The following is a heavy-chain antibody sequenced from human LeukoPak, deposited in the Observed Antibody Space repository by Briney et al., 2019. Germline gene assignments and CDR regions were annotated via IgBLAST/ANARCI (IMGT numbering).Heavy chain of an antibody. Sequence: GGSLRLSCAASGFTFSSYAMSWVRQAPGKGLEWVSAISGSGGSTYYADSVKGRFTISRDNSKNTLNLQMNSLRAEDTAVYYCAKDSYDSSGYPFDYWGQGTLVTVSS. J-gene: IGHJ4*02. CDR1: GFTFSSYA. CDR3: AKDSYDSSGYPFDY. V-gene: IGHV3-23*01. CDR2: ISGSGGST. D-gene: IGHD3-22*01.